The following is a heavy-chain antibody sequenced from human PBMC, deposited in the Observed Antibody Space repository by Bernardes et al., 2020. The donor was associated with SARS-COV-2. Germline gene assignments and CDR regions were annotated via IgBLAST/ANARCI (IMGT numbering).Heavy chain of an antibody. J-gene: IGHJ4*02. Sequence: GSLRLSCAASGFTFSSYAMHWVRQAPGKGLEWVAVISYDGSNKYYADSVKGRFTISRDNSKNTLYLQMNSLRAEDTAVYYCARDYNYDYVWGSYRYSYYFDYWGQGTLVTVSS. CDR2: ISYDGSNK. CDR1: GFTFSSYA. CDR3: ARDYNYDYVWGSYRYSYYFDY. D-gene: IGHD3-16*02. V-gene: IGHV3-30-3*01.